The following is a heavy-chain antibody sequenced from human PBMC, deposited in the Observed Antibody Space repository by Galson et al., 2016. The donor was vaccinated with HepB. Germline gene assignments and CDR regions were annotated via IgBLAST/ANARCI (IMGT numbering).Heavy chain of an antibody. V-gene: IGHV3-21*01. CDR1: GFTFSKYS. CDR2: ISSSSTYI. CDR3: ARDSLKSWFVVTQ. D-gene: IGHD3-10*01. Sequence: SLRLSCAVSGFTFSKYSMNWVRQAPGKGLEWVSFISSSSTYINYADSVKGRFTISRDNAKNSLFLQMNSLRAEDTAVYYCARDSLKSWFVVTQWGQGTLVTVSS. J-gene: IGHJ4*02.